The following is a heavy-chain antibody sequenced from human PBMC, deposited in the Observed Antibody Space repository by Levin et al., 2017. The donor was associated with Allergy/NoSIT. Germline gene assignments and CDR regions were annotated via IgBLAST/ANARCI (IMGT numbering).Heavy chain of an antibody. CDR2: INTNTGNP. Sequence: ASVKVSCKASGYTFSSYAMNWVRHAPGQGLEWMGWINTNTGNPTYARGFTGRFVFSLDTSVSTAYLQISSLKAEDTAVYYCARRRLSGYCSGGRCYLPDNWFDPWGQGTLVTVSS. CDR1: GYTFSSYA. J-gene: IGHJ5*02. CDR3: ARRRLSGYCSGGRCYLPDNWFDP. D-gene: IGHD2-15*01. V-gene: IGHV7-4-1*02.